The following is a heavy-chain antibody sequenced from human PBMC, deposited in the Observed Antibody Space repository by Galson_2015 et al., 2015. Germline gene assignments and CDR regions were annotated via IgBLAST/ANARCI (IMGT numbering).Heavy chain of an antibody. CDR2: IYYRGST. Sequence: LTSTASRGSISRYYCNWLLQPPGTALGWVGDIYYRGSTNYNPSLKSRVTISVDKSKNQFSLKLSSVTAADTAVYYCARDIGVAGAGNEIDYWGQGTLVTVSS. CDR3: ARDIGVAGAGNEIDY. J-gene: IGHJ4*02. D-gene: IGHD6-13*01. CDR1: RGSISRYY. V-gene: IGHV4-59*12.